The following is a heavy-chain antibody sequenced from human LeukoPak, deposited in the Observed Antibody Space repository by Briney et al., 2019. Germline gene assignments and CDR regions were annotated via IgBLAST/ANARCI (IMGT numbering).Heavy chain of an antibody. D-gene: IGHD3-16*01. CDR1: GGSISSYF. V-gene: IGHV4-59*01. J-gene: IGHJ6*02. CDR2: IYYSGST. CDR3: ARDRMGGSSMDV. Sequence: PSETLSLTCTVSGGSISSYFWSWIRQTPGKRLEWIAYIYYSGSTNYNPSLKSRVTISVDMSKNQFSLKLNSVTAADTAVYYCARDRMGGSSMDVWGQGTTATVSS.